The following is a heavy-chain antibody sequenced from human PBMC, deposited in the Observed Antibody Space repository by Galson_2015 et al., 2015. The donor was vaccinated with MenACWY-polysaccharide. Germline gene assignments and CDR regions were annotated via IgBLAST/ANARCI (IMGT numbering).Heavy chain of an antibody. CDR3: ARGGSTYYYPSGTYYKFDS. CDR1: GDSVSYGVISH. D-gene: IGHD3-10*01. Sequence: TLSLTCSVSGDSVSYGVISHWTWIRQLPGKGLEWIGFILGSGSTFYNPSLRSRVSISSDTSKNQFSLTLSSVTGADTAVYYFARGGSTYYYPSGTYYKFDSWGQGTLVTVSS. CDR2: ILGSGST. V-gene: IGHV4-31*03. J-gene: IGHJ4*02.